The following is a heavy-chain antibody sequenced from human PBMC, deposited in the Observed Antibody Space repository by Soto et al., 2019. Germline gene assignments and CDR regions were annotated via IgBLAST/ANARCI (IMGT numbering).Heavy chain of an antibody. V-gene: IGHV4-39*01. CDR1: GGTIRGSDYR. CDR2: IYYSGKT. Sequence: SLSNTVSGGTIRGSDYRWIRISKPPGKGLEWIGSIYYSGKTLYNPSLQSRVTISVDTSKNQFTLNLRSLTAADTAVYYCVRRHGVGSPNCFDPCGQGTLVTVPS. J-gene: IGHJ5*02. D-gene: IGHD3-10*01. CDR3: VRRHGVGSPNCFDP.